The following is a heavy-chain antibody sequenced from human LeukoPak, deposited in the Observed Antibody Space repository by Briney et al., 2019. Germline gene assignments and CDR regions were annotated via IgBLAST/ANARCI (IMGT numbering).Heavy chain of an antibody. Sequence: GGSLRLSCAASGFTFSSYSMNWVRQAPGKGLEWVSYISSSGSTIYYADSVKGRFTISRDNAKNSLYLQMNSLRAEDTAVYYCATSTYYYGSGSYYNWGYYYYMDVWGKGTTVTISS. CDR1: GFTFSSYS. CDR2: ISSSGSTI. D-gene: IGHD3-10*01. V-gene: IGHV3-48*04. J-gene: IGHJ6*03. CDR3: ATSTYYYGSGSYYNWGYYYYMDV.